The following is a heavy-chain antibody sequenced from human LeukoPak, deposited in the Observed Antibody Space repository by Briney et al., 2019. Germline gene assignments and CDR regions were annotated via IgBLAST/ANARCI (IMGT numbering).Heavy chain of an antibody. J-gene: IGHJ5*02. CDR1: GGSIISGRYY. CDR2: IYYSGNG. Sequence: SRALSLTCIVSGGSIISGRYYWSWVRQYPGRGLEWVGYIYYSGNGYYKRSLKSRVSISVDTSKNQFSLKLSSVTAADTADYYFARVDRGSKNLNWFDPWGQGTLVTAAS. CDR3: ARVDRGSKNLNWFDP. D-gene: IGHD1-26*01. V-gene: IGHV4-31*03.